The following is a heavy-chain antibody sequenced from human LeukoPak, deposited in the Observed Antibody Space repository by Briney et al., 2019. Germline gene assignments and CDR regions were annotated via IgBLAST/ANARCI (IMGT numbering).Heavy chain of an antibody. D-gene: IGHD3-16*01. V-gene: IGHV1-46*03. CDR3: ARDLIMITFGGGLDY. CDR2: INPSGGST. J-gene: IGHJ4*02. Sequence: ASVKVSCKASGYTFTSYYMHWVRQAPGQGLEWMGIINPSGGSTSYAQKFQGRVTMTRDTSTSTVYMELSSLRSEDTVVYYCARDLIMITFGGGLDYWGQGTLVTVSS. CDR1: GYTFTSYY.